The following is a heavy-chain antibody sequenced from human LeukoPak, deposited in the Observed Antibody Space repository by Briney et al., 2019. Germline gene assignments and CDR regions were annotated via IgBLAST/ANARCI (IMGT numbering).Heavy chain of an antibody. V-gene: IGHV4-61*02. CDR3: AREPADPGHQVGPDVVGCMDV. Sequence: KPSETLSLTCTVSGASISSGTYYWSWLRQPAGKGLEWIVRIYISGTTNYSPSLKSRVTISMDTSKNQFSLKLSSMTAADTAVYYCAREPADPGHQVGPDVVGCMDVWGSGTTVTVSS. CDR2: IYISGTT. CDR1: GASISSGTYY. J-gene: IGHJ6*03. D-gene: IGHD1-26*01.